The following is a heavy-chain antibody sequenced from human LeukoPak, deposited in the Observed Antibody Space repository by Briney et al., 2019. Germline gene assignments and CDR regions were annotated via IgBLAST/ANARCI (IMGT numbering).Heavy chain of an antibody. CDR1: GGPFSGYY. CDR3: AREPRSGYGDYGGLDY. CDR2: IYYSGST. J-gene: IGHJ4*02. V-gene: IGHV4-59*01. Sequence: SETLSLTCAVYGGPFSGYYWSWIRQPPGKGLEWIGYIYYSGSTNYNPSLKSRVTISVDTSKNQFSLKLSSVTAADTAVYYCAREPRSGYGDYGGLDYWGQGTLVTVSS. D-gene: IGHD4-17*01.